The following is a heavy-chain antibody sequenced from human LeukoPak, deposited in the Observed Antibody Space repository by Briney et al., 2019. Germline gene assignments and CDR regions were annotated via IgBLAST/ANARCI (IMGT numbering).Heavy chain of an antibody. D-gene: IGHD5-12*01. CDR2: IYHSGST. Sequence: SGTLSLTCAVSGGSISSSNWWSWVRQPPGKGLEWIGEIYHSGSTNYNPSLKSRVTISVDKSKNQFSLKLSSVTAADTAVYYCARDQIVATTILHYYYYYMDVWGKGTTVTVSS. J-gene: IGHJ6*03. CDR3: ARDQIVATTILHYYYYYMDV. CDR1: GGSISSSNW. V-gene: IGHV4-4*02.